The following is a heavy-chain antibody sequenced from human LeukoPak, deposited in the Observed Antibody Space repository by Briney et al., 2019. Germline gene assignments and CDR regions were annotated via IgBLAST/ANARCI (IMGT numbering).Heavy chain of an antibody. V-gene: IGHV4-61*02. J-gene: IGHJ6*03. Sequence: SQTLSLTCTVSGGSISSGSYYWSWIRQPAGKGLEWIGRIYTSGSTNYNPSLKSRVTISVDTSKNQFSLKLSSVTAADTAVYYCARGRRGSTVTYYYYMDVWGQGTSVTVSS. CDR3: ARGRRGSTVTYYYYMDV. CDR2: IYTSGST. D-gene: IGHD4-11*01. CDR1: GGSISSGSYY.